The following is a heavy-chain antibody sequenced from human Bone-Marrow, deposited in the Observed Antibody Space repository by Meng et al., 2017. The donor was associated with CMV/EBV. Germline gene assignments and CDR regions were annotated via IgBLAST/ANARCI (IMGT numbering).Heavy chain of an antibody. V-gene: IGHV3-11*01. D-gene: IGHD3-16*01. CDR1: GFIFSDYY. CDR2: ISSSGTTI. Sequence: GESLKIFCTASGFIFSDYYMSWVRQAPGKGLEWVSHISSSGTTIFHGDSVKGRFTISRDNAKKSLYLQMNSLRPDDTAVYYCARDGHLGGFDAFDIWGQGTLVTVSS. CDR3: ARDGHLGGFDAFDI. J-gene: IGHJ3*02.